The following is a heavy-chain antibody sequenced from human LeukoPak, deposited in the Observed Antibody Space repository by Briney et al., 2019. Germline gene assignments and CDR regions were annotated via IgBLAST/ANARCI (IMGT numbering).Heavy chain of an antibody. D-gene: IGHD2-2*01. V-gene: IGHV3-15*01. CDR3: TREPPMDFFVVLPA. J-gene: IGHJ5*02. CDR1: GFGFTFCNVW. CDR2: SKSKTDGGTD. Sequence: PGGSLRLSCAASGFGFTFCNVWMNRVPQAPGKGLEWVGRSKSKTDGGTDSYAARVKGRFTLSRDDSKNTLYLHMNSLKTEDTAVYYCTREPPMDFFVVLPAWGQGTLVTVSS.